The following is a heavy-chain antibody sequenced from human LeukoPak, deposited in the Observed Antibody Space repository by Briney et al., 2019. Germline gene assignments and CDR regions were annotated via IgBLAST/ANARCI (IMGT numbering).Heavy chain of an antibody. J-gene: IGHJ4*02. V-gene: IGHV1-2*02. D-gene: IGHD3-10*01. Sequence: ASVRVSCKASGYTFTDDGYYIHWVRPRPGQGLEWMGWIDPNTGGTKYAQTFQGRVTMTRDTSITTAFMDLSRLTSDDTAVYYCTTRLIRGDYWGQGTLVAVSS. CDR2: IDPNTGGT. CDR1: GYTFTDDGYY. CDR3: TTRLIRGDY.